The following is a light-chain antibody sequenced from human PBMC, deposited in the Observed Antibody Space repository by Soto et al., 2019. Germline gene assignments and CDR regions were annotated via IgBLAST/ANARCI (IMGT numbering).Light chain of an antibody. CDR2: DAS. CDR1: QSVSIN. V-gene: IGKV3-15*01. J-gene: IGKJ1*01. Sequence: IVMTQSPATLSVSPGERATLSCRASQSVSINIAWFQQKPGRPPSLLIYDASTRATGIPARFSGSGSGTEFTLAISSLQSEDFATYFWQQYNNWPPSWTFGQGNKVEIK. CDR3: QQYNNWPPSWT.